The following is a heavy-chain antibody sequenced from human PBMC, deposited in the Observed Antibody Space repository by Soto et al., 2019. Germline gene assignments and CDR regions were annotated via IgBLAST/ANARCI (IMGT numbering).Heavy chain of an antibody. V-gene: IGHV3-30*18. J-gene: IGHJ6*02. Sequence: QVQLVESGGGVVQPGRSLRLSCAASGFTFSSYGMHWVRQAPGKGLEWVAVISYDGSNKYYADSVKGRFTISRDNSKNTLYLQMNSLRAEDTAVYYCAKDGGYSYGYELSLSYYYYGMDVWGQGTTVTVSS. CDR1: GFTFSSYG. CDR2: ISYDGSNK. D-gene: IGHD5-18*01. CDR3: AKDGGYSYGYELSLSYYYYGMDV.